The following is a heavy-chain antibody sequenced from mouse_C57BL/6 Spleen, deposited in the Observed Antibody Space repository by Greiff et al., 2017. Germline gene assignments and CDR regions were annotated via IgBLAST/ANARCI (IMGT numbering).Heavy chain of an antibody. CDR2: IDPSDSYT. CDR1: GYTFTSYW. J-gene: IGHJ2*01. CDR3: ARWGKNCAPYYFDF. V-gene: IGHV1-59*01. D-gene: IGHD4-1*01. Sequence: QVQLQQPGAELVRPGTSVKLSCKASGYTFTSYWMHWVKQRPGQGLGWIGVIDPSDSYTNYNQKFKGKATLTVDKSSSTAYMQLSSLTSEDSAVYYCARWGKNCAPYYFDFWGKGTTLTVSS.